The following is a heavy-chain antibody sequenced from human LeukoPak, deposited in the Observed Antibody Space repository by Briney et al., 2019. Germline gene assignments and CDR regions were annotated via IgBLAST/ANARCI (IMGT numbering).Heavy chain of an antibody. CDR2: INHSGST. J-gene: IGHJ3*02. CDR3: ARVRQWLVQSDAFDI. D-gene: IGHD6-19*01. Sequence: SETLSLTCAVYGGSFSGYYWSWLSQPPGKGLEWIGEINHSGSTNYNPSLKSRVTISVDTPKNQFSLKLSSVTAADTAVYYCARVRQWLVQSDAFDIWGQGTMVTVSS. CDR1: GGSFSGYY. V-gene: IGHV4-34*01.